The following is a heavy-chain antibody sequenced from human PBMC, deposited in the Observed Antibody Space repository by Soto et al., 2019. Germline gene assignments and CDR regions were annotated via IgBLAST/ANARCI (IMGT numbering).Heavy chain of an antibody. CDR2: ISAYNGNT. J-gene: IGHJ6*03. V-gene: IGHV1-18*04. CDR3: ARVGYYYYYMDV. CDR1: GYAFTMYY. Sequence: ASVKVSCKSFGYAFTMYYIHWVRQAPGQGLEWMGWISAYNGNTNYAQKLQGRVTMTTDTSTSTAYMELRSLRSDDTAVYYCARVGYYYYYMDVWGKGTTVTVSS.